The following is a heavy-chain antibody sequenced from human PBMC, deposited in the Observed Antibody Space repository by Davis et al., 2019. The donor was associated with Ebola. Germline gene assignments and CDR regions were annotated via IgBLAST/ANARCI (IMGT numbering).Heavy chain of an antibody. D-gene: IGHD2-2*01. CDR1: GGSINTGTYY. CDR2: IYYSGFI. Sequence: SETLSLTCTVSGGSINTGTYYWAWIRQPPGKGLEWIGYIYYSGFINYNPSLKSRVTISVDTSKNQFSLKLSSVTAADTAVYYCARDSGYQLPISNYYYGMDVWGQGTTVTVTS. V-gene: IGHV4-61*01. CDR3: ARDSGYQLPISNYYYGMDV. J-gene: IGHJ6*02.